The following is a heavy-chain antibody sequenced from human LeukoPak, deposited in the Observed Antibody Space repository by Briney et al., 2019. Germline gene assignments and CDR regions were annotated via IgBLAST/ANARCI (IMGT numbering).Heavy chain of an antibody. CDR2: IRSKANSYAT. D-gene: IGHD3-10*01. Sequence: GGSLRLSCAASGFTFSGSAMHWVRQASGKGLELVGRIRSKANSYATAYAASVKGRFTISRDDSKNTAYLQMDSLKTEDTAVYYCARQLRGVIRDYWGQGTLVTVSS. V-gene: IGHV3-73*01. CDR1: GFTFSGSA. J-gene: IGHJ4*02. CDR3: ARQLRGVIRDY.